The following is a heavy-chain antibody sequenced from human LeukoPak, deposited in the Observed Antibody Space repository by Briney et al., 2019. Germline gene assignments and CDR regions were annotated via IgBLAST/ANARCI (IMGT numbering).Heavy chain of an antibody. CDR2: ISYDGSNK. CDR1: GFTFSSYG. Sequence: GRSLRLSCAASGFTFSSYGMHWVRQAPGKGLEWVAVISYDGSNKYYADSVKGRFTISRDNSKNTLYLQMNSLRAEDTAVYYCAKDSQEGIAVPWYFDYWGQGTLVTVSS. D-gene: IGHD6-19*01. J-gene: IGHJ4*02. CDR3: AKDSQEGIAVPWYFDY. V-gene: IGHV3-30*18.